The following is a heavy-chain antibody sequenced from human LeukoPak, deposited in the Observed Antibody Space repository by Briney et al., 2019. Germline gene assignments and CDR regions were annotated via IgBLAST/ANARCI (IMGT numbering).Heavy chain of an antibody. CDR2: IDGTSSVT. J-gene: IGHJ5*02. CDR3: ARRGTTYCTVDSCHPNWFDP. V-gene: IGHV3-11*03. D-gene: IGHD2-15*01. Sequence: PGGSLRLSCAASGFTFSDYYMTWIRQAPGGGLEWISYIDGTSSVTKYADSLKGRFTISRDNAKSSLYLLINSLRAEDTAIYYCARRGTTYCTVDSCHPNWFDPWGQGTLVTVSS. CDR1: GFTFSDYY.